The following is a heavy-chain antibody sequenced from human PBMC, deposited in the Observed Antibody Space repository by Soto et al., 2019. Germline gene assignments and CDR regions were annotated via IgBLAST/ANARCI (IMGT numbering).Heavy chain of an antibody. CDR2: IYYSGST. V-gene: IGHV4-59*01. CDR1: GGSISSYY. J-gene: IGHJ6*02. Sequence: PSETLSLTCTVSGGSISSYYWSWIRQPPGKGLEWIGYIYYSGSTVDTSKNQFSLKLRSVIVADTAVYHCARFVRSCSGTTCYTRADVWGQGTTVTVSS. CDR3: ARFVRSCSGTTCYTRADV. D-gene: IGHD2-2*02.